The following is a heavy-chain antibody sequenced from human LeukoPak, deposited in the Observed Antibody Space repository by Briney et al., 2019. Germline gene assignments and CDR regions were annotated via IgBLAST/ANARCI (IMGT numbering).Heavy chain of an antibody. D-gene: IGHD2-2*01. V-gene: IGHV3-33*06. CDR3: AKDRKVRPPDY. Sequence: GRSLRLSCAASGFTFSSYGMHWVRQASGKGLEWVAVIWYDGSNKYYADSVKGRFTISRDNSKNTLYLQMNSLRAEDTAVYYCAKDRKVRPPDYWGQGTLVTVSS. CDR2: IWYDGSNK. J-gene: IGHJ4*02. CDR1: GFTFSSYG.